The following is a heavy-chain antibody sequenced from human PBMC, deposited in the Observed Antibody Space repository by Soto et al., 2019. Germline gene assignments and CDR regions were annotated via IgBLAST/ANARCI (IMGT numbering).Heavy chain of an antibody. J-gene: IGHJ6*02. CDR2: ITGSGDSK. D-gene: IGHD2-2*03. V-gene: IGHV3-23*01. CDR1: GFTFSRYY. Sequence: GGSLRLSCAASGFTFSRYYMSWVRQAPGKGLELVSTITGSGDSKYYADSVKGRFTISRDNSKNTLYLQMNSLRAEDTAVYYCARLNGYCISTNCHGYYGMDVWGQGTTVTV. CDR3: ARLNGYCISTNCHGYYGMDV.